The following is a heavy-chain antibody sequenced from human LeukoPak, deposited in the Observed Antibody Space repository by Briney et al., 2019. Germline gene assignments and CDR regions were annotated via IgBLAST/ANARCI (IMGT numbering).Heavy chain of an antibody. CDR2: ISSSGSTI. J-gene: IGHJ4*02. CDR1: GFTFSDYY. CDR3: ARTTYDFWSGYLRWGKIDY. V-gene: IGHV3-11*01. D-gene: IGHD3-3*01. Sequence: PGGSLRLSCAASGFTFSDYYMSWIRQAPGKGLEWVSYISSSGSTIYYADSVKGRFTISRDNAKNSLYLQMNSLRAEDTTVYYCARTTYDFWSGYLRWGKIDYWGQGTLVTVSS.